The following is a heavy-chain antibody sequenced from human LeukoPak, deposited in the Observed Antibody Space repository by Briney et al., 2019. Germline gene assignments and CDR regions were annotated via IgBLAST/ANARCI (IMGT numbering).Heavy chain of an antibody. CDR1: GGSISSSNW. V-gene: IGHV4-4*02. CDR3: GTRGDKVTTVEGAFDI. Sequence: SETLSLTCAVSGGSISSSNWWSWVRQPPGKGLEWIGEIYHSGSTNYNPSLKSRVTISVDKSKNQFSLKLSSVTAADTAVYYRGTRGDKVTTVEGAFDIWGQGTMVTVSS. J-gene: IGHJ3*02. CDR2: IYHSGST. D-gene: IGHD4-11*01.